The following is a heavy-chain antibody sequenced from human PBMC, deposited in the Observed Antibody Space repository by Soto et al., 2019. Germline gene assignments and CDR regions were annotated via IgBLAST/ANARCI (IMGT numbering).Heavy chain of an antibody. CDR1: GFTFSSYG. CDR2: IGTAGDT. D-gene: IGHD2-15*01. CDR3: ARDRCSGGSCYGMDV. J-gene: IGHJ6*02. V-gene: IGHV3-13*04. Sequence: PGGSLRLSCAASGFTFSSYGMHWVRQAPGKGLEWVSAIGTAGDTYYPGSVKGRFTISRENAKNSLYLQMNSLRAGDTAVYYCARDRCSGGSCYGMDVWGQGTTVTVSS.